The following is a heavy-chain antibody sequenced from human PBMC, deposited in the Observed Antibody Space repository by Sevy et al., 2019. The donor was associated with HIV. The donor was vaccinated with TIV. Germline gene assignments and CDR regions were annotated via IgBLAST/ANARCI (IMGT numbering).Heavy chain of an antibody. Sequence: SETLSLTCTVSGVSFSDYYWAWIRQAPGKGLEWIGEVSQSESAKYHPSLRSRVIMSLDTSKNQFSLKLTSLTAADTAMYYCARGPLFSPEYCSGGTCPTIDFWSQGTLVTVSS. CDR1: GVSFSDYY. V-gene: IGHV4-34*01. CDR3: ARGPLFSPEYCSGGTCPTIDF. CDR2: VSQSESA. J-gene: IGHJ4*02. D-gene: IGHD2-15*01.